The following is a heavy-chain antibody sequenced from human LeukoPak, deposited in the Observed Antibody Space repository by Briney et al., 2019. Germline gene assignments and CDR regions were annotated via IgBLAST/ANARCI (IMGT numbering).Heavy chain of an antibody. CDR3: AGDPSRDWAPYAVDV. CDR2: ISYSGST. D-gene: IGHD3-9*01. Sequence: PSETLSLTCTVSGGSISNYYWTWIRQSPGKGLEWIGYISYSGSTNYNPSLKSRMTISSDPSRNQLSLRLSSVTAADTAVYYWAGDPSRDWAPYAVDVWGPGATVIVSS. V-gene: IGHV4-59*12. J-gene: IGHJ6*02. CDR1: GGSISNYY.